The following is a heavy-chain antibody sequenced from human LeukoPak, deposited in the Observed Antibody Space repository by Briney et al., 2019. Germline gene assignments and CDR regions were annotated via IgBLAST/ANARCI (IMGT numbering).Heavy chain of an antibody. V-gene: IGHV1-2*06. CDR3: ARGRYYPYYFDY. Sequence: ASVKVSCKASGGTFSSYAISWVRQAPGQGLEWMGRINPNSGGTNYAQKFQGRVTMTRDTSISTAYMELSRLRSDDTAVYYCARGRYYPYYFDYWGQGTLVTVSS. CDR2: INPNSGGT. D-gene: IGHD3-22*01. J-gene: IGHJ4*02. CDR1: GGTFSSYA.